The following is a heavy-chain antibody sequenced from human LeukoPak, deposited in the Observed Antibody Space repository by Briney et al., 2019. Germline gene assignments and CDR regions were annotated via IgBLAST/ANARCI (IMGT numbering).Heavy chain of an antibody. J-gene: IGHJ5*02. CDR3: ARDIGATSSGWFDP. CDR1: GFTFSSYS. D-gene: IGHD6-19*01. CDR2: ISSSSSYI. V-gene: IGHV3-21*01. Sequence: GGSLRLSCAASGFTFSSYSMNWVRQAPGKGLEWVSSISSSSSYIYYADSVKGRFTICRDNAKNSLYLQMNSLRAEDTAVYYCARDIGATSSGWFDPWGQGTLVTVSS.